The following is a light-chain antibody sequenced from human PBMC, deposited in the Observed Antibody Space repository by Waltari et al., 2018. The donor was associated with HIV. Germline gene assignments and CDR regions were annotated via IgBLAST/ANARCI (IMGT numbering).Light chain of an antibody. Sequence: EIVMTQSPPTLSVSPGQRVTLSCRASQSISAKVAWYQQRPGQAPRLLIYEAATRPTGIPARFSGSGSGTDFTLTISSLQSEDFATYFCQQYDSGPRGITFGQGTMLEIK. CDR1: QSISAK. CDR2: EAA. J-gene: IGKJ2*01. V-gene: IGKV3-15*01. CDR3: QQYDSGPRGIT.